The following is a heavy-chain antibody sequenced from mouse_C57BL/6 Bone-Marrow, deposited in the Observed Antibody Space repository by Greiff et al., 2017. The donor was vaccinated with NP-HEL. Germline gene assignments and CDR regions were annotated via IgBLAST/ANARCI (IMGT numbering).Heavy chain of an antibody. CDR2: INPSTGGT. D-gene: IGHD2-4*01. Sequence: EVQVVESGPELVKPGASVKISCKASGYSFTGYYMNWVKQSPEKSLEWIGEINPSTGGTTYNQKFKAKATLTVDKSSSTAYMQLKRLTSDDSAVYYCAREGIYYDYDGAWFAYWGQGTLVTVSA. CDR3: AREGIYYDYDGAWFAY. CDR1: GYSFTGYY. J-gene: IGHJ3*01. V-gene: IGHV1-42*01.